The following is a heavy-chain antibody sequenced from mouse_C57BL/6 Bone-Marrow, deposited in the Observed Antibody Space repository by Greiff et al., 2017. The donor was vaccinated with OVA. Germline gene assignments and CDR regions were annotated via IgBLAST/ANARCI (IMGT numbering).Heavy chain of an antibody. CDR3: ASAVFAY. J-gene: IGHJ3*01. Sequence: QVQLQQPGAELVKPGASVKLSCKASGYTFTSYWMQWVKQRPGQGLEWIGEIDPSDSYTNYNHKFKGKATLTVDTSSSTAYMHLSSLTSEDSAVYYCASAVFAYWGQGTLVTVSA. CDR1: GYTFTSYW. V-gene: IGHV1-50*01. CDR2: IDPSDSYT.